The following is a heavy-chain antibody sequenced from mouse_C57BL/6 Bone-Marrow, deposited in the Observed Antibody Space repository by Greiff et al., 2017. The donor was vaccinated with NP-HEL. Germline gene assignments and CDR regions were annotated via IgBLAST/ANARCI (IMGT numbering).Heavy chain of an antibody. CDR2: ISNLAYSI. D-gene: IGHD1-1*01. J-gene: IGHJ3*01. Sequence: EVQGVESGGGLVQPGGSLKLSCAASGFTFSDYGMAWVRQAPRKGPEWVAFISNLAYSIYYADTVTGRFTISRENAKNTLYLEMSSLRSEDTAMYYCARQESYCYGSSSWFAYWGQGTLVTVSA. V-gene: IGHV5-15*01. CDR3: ARQESYCYGSSSWFAY. CDR1: GFTFSDYG.